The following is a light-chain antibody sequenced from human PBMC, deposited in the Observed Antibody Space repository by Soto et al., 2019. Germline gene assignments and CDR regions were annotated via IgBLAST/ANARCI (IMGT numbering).Light chain of an antibody. J-gene: IGKJ4*01. CDR2: AAS. Sequence: AIQMTQSPSSLSASVGDRVTITCRASQGIRNDLGWYQQKPGKAPKLLIYAASSLQSGVPSRFSGSGSGTDFTLTISSLQPEDVAVYYCQRYYNTPLTFGGGTRVEIK. V-gene: IGKV1-6*01. CDR1: QGIRND. CDR3: QRYYNTPLT.